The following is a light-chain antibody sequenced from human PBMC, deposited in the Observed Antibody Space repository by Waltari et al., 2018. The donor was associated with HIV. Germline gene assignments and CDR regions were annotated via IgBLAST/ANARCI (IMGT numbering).Light chain of an antibody. J-gene: IGLJ2*01. CDR1: ALPKKY. V-gene: IGLV3-10*01. CDR3: YSTDNSGHHRV. Sequence: SYELTQPPSVAVSPGQTARITCTGDALPKKYASWYQQKSGQAPVLVIYEDSQRPSGFPERFSGSSSGTTATLTISGAQVEDEADYYCYSTDNSGHHRVFGTGTKLTVL. CDR2: EDS.